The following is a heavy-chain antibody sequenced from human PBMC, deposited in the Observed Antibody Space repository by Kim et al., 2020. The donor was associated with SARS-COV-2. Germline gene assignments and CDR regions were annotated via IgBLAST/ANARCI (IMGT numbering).Heavy chain of an antibody. CDR2: T. V-gene: IGHV3-53*01. CDR3: ARDAPGVGMDV. J-gene: IGHJ6*02. Sequence: TYYADSVKCRFTISRYNSKNTLYLQMNSLRAEDTAVYYCARDAPGVGMDVWGQGTTVTVSS.